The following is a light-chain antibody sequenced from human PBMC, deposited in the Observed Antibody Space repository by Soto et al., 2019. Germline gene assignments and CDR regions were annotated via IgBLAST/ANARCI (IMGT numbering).Light chain of an antibody. Sequence: DIQMTQSPTTLSASIGDRVTITCRASESIRTWLAWYQHKPGKAPKFLIYDASTLESGVPSRFSGSGSGTIFTLTISGLQPGDFATYYCQQYNSYPYTFGQGTKVDIK. CDR3: QQYNSYPYT. J-gene: IGKJ2*01. CDR1: ESIRTW. V-gene: IGKV1-5*01. CDR2: DAS.